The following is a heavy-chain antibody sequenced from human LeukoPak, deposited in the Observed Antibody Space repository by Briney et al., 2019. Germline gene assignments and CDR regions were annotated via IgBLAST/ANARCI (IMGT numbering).Heavy chain of an antibody. CDR1: GGSFSGYY. D-gene: IGHD3-22*01. V-gene: IGHV4-34*01. CDR3: ARYYYDSSGYYYDSY. J-gene: IGHJ4*02. CDR2: INHSGST. Sequence: SETLSLTCAVYGGSFSGYYWSWIRHPPGKGLEWIGEINHSGSTNYNPSLKSRVTISVDTSKNQFSLKLSSVTAADTAVYYCARYYYDSSGYYYDSYWGQGTLVTVSS.